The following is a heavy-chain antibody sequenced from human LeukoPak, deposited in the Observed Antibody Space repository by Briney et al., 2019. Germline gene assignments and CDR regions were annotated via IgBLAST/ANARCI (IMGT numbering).Heavy chain of an antibody. CDR1: GDFIRTYF. D-gene: IGHD3-16*01. Sequence: PSETLSLTCTVSGDFIRTYFWRSIRQPPGKGLEWIGYTYYTGRNTYNPSLKSRVTISQDSSKNQFSLKLASVNAEDTAVYYGVRDPQVMVKLYYFVYWGQGTLVTVSS. J-gene: IGHJ4*02. CDR2: TYYTGRN. V-gene: IGHV4-59*01. CDR3: VRDPQVMVKLYYFVY.